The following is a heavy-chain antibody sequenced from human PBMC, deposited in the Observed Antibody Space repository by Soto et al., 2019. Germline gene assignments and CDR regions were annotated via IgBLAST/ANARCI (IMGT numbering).Heavy chain of an antibody. Sequence: QVQLVQSGAAVKNPGASVKVSCKASGYTFTIYGISWVRQAPGQLLEWMGRLSVYNGNTNYAQKLQGRVTMTTDTSTSTAYMELRSLISDDTAVYYCARVVGALGHWVDPWGQGTLVTVSS. V-gene: IGHV1-18*01. CDR2: LSVYNGNT. CDR1: GYTFTIYG. J-gene: IGHJ5*02. D-gene: IGHD1-26*01. CDR3: ARVVGALGHWVDP.